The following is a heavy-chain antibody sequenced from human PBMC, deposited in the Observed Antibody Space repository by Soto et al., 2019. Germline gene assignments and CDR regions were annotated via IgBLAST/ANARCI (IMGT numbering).Heavy chain of an antibody. CDR2: IYWDNDK. CDR3: AQRRGAWEDH. Sequence: QITLKESGPPLVKPTQTLTLTCTFSGFSLSTKGVGVGWIRQPPGKALEWLALIYWDNDKRYSPSLKSRLTINKDTSKNQVVLTMSNMHPGDTATYYCAQRRGAWEDHWGQVDLFTVSS. V-gene: IGHV2-5*02. CDR1: GFSLSTKGVG. D-gene: IGHD1-26*01. J-gene: IGHJ4*02.